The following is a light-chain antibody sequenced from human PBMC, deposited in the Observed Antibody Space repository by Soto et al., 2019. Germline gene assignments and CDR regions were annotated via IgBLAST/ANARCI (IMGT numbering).Light chain of an antibody. J-gene: IGLJ3*02. CDR1: YSNIGTQT. CDR3: SAWDDTLSGWV. V-gene: IGLV1-44*01. Sequence: QSVLTQPPSASGTPGQRVTLSCSGSYSNIGTQTVNWYQQLPGTAPKLLIHSSFQRPSRVPDRFSGSKSGTSASLAIAGLQSDDEADYYCSAWDDTLSGWVFGGGTKVTGL. CDR2: SSF.